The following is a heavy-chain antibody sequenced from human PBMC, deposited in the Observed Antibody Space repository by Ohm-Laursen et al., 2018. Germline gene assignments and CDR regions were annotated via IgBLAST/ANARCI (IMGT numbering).Heavy chain of an antibody. CDR1: GFPFSAYS. V-gene: IGHV3-48*01. J-gene: IGHJ4*02. D-gene: IGHD5-18*01. CDR3: VRDRAYSHGYAWYFEY. CDR2: ISNVVSVT. Sequence: SLRLSCAASGFPFSAYSMNWVRQAPGKGLEWISYISNVVSVTWYADSVKGRFTVSRDNAKNSLYLQLNSLRAEDTAVYYCVRDRAYSHGYAWYFEYWGQGTQVTVSS.